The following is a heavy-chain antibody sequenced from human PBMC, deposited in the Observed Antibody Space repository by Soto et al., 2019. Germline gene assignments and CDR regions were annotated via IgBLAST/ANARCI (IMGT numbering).Heavy chain of an antibody. J-gene: IGHJ6*02. Sequence: QVQLVESGGGVVQPGRSLRLSCAASGFTFSSYGMHWVRQAPGKGLEWVAVISYDGSNKYYADSVKGRFTISRDNSKNTLYLQMNSLRAEDTAVYYCAKEDLGLYYGIDVWGQGTTVTVSS. CDR3: AKEDLGLYYGIDV. CDR2: ISYDGSNK. V-gene: IGHV3-30*18. D-gene: IGHD3-10*01. CDR1: GFTFSSYG.